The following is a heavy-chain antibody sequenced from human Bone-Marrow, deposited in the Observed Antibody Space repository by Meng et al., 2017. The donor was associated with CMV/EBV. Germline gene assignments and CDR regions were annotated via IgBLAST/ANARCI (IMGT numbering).Heavy chain of an antibody. D-gene: IGHD3-22*01. V-gene: IGHV3-7*01. CDR1: GFTLSSHW. J-gene: IGHJ4*02. CDR3: AREGYDSSGYLDY. Sequence: GGSLRLSCVASGFTLSSHWMSWVRQAPGKGLEWVAYIKQDGSEKYYVDSVKGRFTSSRDNARNSLSLQMNSLRAEDTAVYYCAREGYDSSGYLDYWGQGTLVTVSS. CDR2: IKQDGSEK.